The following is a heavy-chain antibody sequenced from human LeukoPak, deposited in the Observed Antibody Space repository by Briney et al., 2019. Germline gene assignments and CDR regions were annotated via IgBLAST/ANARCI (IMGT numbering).Heavy chain of an antibody. CDR1: GGSVSSGGYY. J-gene: IGHJ4*02. CDR2: ISDRGRT. CDR3: ARSSRLGQLSLGY. D-gene: IGHD3-16*02. Sequence: ASETLSLTCTVSGGSVSSGGYYWSWIRQHPQKGLEWIGYISDRGRTYYNPSLMSRLTISVDTSKNQFSLRLTSVTAADTAVDYCARSSRLGQLSLGYWGQGTLVTVSS. V-gene: IGHV4-31*03.